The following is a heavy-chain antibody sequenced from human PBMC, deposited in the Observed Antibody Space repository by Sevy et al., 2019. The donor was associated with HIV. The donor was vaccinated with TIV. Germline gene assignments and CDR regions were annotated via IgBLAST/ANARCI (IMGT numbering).Heavy chain of an antibody. J-gene: IGHJ4*02. CDR2: ISGSSNYI. Sequence: GGSLRLSCVASGFTFNNFNMNWVRQAPGKGLQWVSSISGSSNYIYYAESLKGRFIISRDNVKDTVFLQMNSLRTDDTAVYYCARGPPDGSYDYFDSWGQGTLVTVSS. CDR3: ARGPPDGSYDYFDS. D-gene: IGHD1-26*01. V-gene: IGHV3-21*06. CDR1: GFTFNNFN.